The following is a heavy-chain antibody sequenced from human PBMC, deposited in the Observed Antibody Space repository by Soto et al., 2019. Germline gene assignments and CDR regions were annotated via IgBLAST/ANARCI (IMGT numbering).Heavy chain of an antibody. CDR2: ITSSSSTT. D-gene: IGHD2-21*01. J-gene: IGHJ5*02. CDR1: GFSFTSYA. Sequence: PGGSLRLSCVASGFSFTSYAMAWVRQAPGMGLEWVCNITSSSSTTYYADPVKGRFTISRDNAKNSLYLQMNSLRAEDTAVYYCARGPVFEWFDPWGQGTLVTVSS. CDR3: ARGPVFEWFDP. V-gene: IGHV3-48*01.